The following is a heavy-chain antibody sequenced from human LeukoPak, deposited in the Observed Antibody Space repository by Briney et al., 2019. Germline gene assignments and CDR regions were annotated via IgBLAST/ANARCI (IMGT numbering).Heavy chain of an antibody. Sequence: SETLSLTCAVYGGSFSGYYWSWIRQPPGKGLEWIGEINHSGSTNYNPSLKSRVTISVDASKNQFSLKLSSVTAADTAVYYCARGHSSGWYEDYYYGMDVWGQGTTVTVSS. CDR1: GGSFSGYY. CDR2: INHSGST. CDR3: ARGHSSGWYEDYYYGMDV. V-gene: IGHV4-34*01. J-gene: IGHJ6*02. D-gene: IGHD6-19*01.